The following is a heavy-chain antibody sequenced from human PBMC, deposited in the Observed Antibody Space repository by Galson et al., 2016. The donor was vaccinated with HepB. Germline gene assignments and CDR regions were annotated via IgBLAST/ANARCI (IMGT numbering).Heavy chain of an antibody. J-gene: IGHJ6*02. CDR2: INLRGTT. CDR1: DGSLSDSS. CDR3: ARGRSKGRVRPNYYYGMDV. Sequence: SETLSLTCGVYDGSLSDSSWSWIRQPPGRGLEWIGEINLRGTTNYNPSLESRVTISVDMSKNQFSLKLTSVTAAGTSLYYCARGRSKGRVRPNYYYGMDVWGQGTTVTVSS. D-gene: IGHD3-10*01. V-gene: IGHV4-34*01.